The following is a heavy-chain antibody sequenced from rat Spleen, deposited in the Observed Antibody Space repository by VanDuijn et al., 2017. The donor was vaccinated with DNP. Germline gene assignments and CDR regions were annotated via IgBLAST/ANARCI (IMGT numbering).Heavy chain of an antibody. Sequence: QVQLKESGPGLVQPSQTLSLTCTVSGFSLNSYDIHWVRQPPGKGLEWLGRVQNGGSTSFKPALTSRLTIKRDTSKSQVFLEVNSVQAEDTALYFCARSYGLDYWGQGVMVTVSS. CDR2: VQNGGST. CDR1: GFSLNSYD. CDR3: ARSYGLDY. D-gene: IGHD1-3*01. V-gene: IGHV2-27*01. J-gene: IGHJ2*01.